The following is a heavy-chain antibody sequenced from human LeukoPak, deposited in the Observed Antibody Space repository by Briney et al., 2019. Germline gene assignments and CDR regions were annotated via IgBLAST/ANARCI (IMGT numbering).Heavy chain of an antibody. CDR2: IYLDGRA. V-gene: IGHV3-66*01. CDR1: GFAVSRKY. J-gene: IGHJ4*02. Sequence: PGGSLRLSCAASGFAVSRKYMNWVRQAPGKGLEWVTVIYLDGRADYADSVKGRFTISSDNSKNTVYLQMNSLKDEDTAVYYCARDAETSLANWGQGTLVTVSP. D-gene: IGHD5-24*01. CDR3: ARDAETSLAN.